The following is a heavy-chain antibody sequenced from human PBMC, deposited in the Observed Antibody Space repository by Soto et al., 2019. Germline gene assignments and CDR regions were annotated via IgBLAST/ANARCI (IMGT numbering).Heavy chain of an antibody. CDR3: ARPSGPFWLDP. CDR1: GFTFSSYW. J-gene: IGHJ5*02. Sequence: VGSLRLCCAASGFTFSSYWMSWVRQAPGKGLEWVANIKQDGSEKYYVDSVKGRFTISRDNAKNPLYLQMNSLRAEDTAVYYCARPSGPFWLDPWGEGTLVTVSS. CDR2: IKQDGSEK. D-gene: IGHD3-10*01. V-gene: IGHV3-7*01.